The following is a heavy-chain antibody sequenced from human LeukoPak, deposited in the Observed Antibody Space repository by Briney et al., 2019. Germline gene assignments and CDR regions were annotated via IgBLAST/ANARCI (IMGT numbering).Heavy chain of an antibody. J-gene: IGHJ4*02. D-gene: IGHD1-1*01. CDR1: GFTFSTYT. V-gene: IGHV3-21*01. CDR2: ISASGSYI. Sequence: PGGSLRLSCAASGFTFSTYTMNWVRQAPGKGLEWVSSISASGSYIYYADSVKGRFTMSRDNTKNSLYLQMNSLRAEDTAVYYCARDSPGTTASDYWGQGTLVTVSS. CDR3: ARDSPGTTASDY.